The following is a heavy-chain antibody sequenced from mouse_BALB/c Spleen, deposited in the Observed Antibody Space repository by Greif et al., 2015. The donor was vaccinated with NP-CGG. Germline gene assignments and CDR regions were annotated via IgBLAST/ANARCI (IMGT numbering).Heavy chain of an antibody. V-gene: IGHV10-1*02. CDR3: VRRANWEAYFDV. D-gene: IGHD4-1*01. J-gene: IGHJ1*01. CDR1: GFTSNTYA. CDR2: IRSKSNNYAT. Sequence: EVKLVESGGGLVQPKGSLKLSCAASGFTSNTYAMNWVRQAPGKGLEWVARIRSKSNNYATYYADSVKDRFTISRDDSQSMLYLQMNNLKTEDTAMYYCVRRANWEAYFDVWGAGTTVTVSS.